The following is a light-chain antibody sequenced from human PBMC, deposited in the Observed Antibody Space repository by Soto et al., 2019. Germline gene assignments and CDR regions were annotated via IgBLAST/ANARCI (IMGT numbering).Light chain of an antibody. CDR3: LQDYSYPWT. CDR2: AAS. Sequence: IQMTQSPSSLSASVGDRVTITCRASQGIRNDLGWYQQKPGKAPKLLIHAASSLESGVPSRFSGSGSGTDFTFTIRSLQPEDFATYYCLQDYSYPWTFGQGTKVEI. CDR1: QGIRND. J-gene: IGKJ1*01. V-gene: IGKV1-6*01.